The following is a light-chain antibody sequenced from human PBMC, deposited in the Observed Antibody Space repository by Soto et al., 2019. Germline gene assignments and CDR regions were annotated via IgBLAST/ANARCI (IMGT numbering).Light chain of an antibody. Sequence: EIVMTQSPATLSASPGERATLSCRASQIVRTNVAWFQHKPAQAPRLLIHSTSIRAPGLPARFSGSGSETEFTLTISSLQSEDLAVYYCQQYADWPLTFGGGTNVEIK. J-gene: IGKJ4*01. CDR3: QQYADWPLT. V-gene: IGKV3-15*01. CDR1: QIVRTN. CDR2: STS.